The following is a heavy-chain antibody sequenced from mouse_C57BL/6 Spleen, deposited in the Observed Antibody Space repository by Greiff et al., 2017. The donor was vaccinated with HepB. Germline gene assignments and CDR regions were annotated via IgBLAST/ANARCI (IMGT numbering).Heavy chain of an antibody. CDR1: GFTFSSYA. Sequence: EVKLQESGGGLVKPGGSLKLSCAASGFTFSSYAMSWVRQTPEKRLEWVATISDGGSYTYYPDNVKGRFTISRDNAKNNLYLQMRHLKSEDTAMYYCARSRYYYGSSYCYFDYWGQGTTLTVSS. V-gene: IGHV5-4*03. D-gene: IGHD1-1*01. CDR3: ARSRYYYGSSYCYFDY. CDR2: ISDGGSYT. J-gene: IGHJ2*01.